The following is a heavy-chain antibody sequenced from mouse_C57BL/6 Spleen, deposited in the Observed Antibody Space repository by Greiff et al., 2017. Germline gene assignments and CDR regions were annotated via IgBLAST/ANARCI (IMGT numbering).Heavy chain of an antibody. J-gene: IGHJ2*01. CDR2: IRNKANGYTT. D-gene: IGHD3-2*02. CDR1: GFTFTDYY. CDR3: ARLAAQATDYFDY. V-gene: IGHV7-3*01. Sequence: DVQLVESGGGLVQPGGSLSLSCAASGFTFTDYYMSWVRQPPGKALEWLGFIRNKANGYTTEYSASVKGRFTISRDNSQSILYLQMNALRAEDSATYYCARLAAQATDYFDYWGQGTTLTVSS.